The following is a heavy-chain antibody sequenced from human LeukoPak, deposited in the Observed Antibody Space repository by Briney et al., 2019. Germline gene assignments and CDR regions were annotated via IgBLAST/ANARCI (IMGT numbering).Heavy chain of an antibody. CDR2: IYYSGST. J-gene: IGHJ2*01. D-gene: IGHD4-23*01. CDR3: ARDRGAIYGGNWYFDL. V-gene: IGHV4-39*02. CDR1: GGSISNSNYF. Sequence: PSETLSLTCTVSGGSISNSNYFWGWIRQPPGTGLEWLGSIYYSGSTHYKPSLRSRVTISVDTSKNQFSLKMSAVTAADTAVYYCARDRGAIYGGNWYFDLWGRGTLVTVSP.